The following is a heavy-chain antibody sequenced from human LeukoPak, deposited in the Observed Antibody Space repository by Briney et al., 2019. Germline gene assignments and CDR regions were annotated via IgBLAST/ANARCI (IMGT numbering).Heavy chain of an antibody. CDR3: ARDYCSGGSCYSEVWFDP. D-gene: IGHD2-15*01. Sequence: GASVKVSCKASGYTFTGYYMHWVRQAPGQGLEWMGWINPNSGGTNSAQKFQGRVTMTRDTSISTAYMELSRLRSDDTAVYYCARDYCSGGSCYSEVWFDPWGQGTLVTVSS. CDR1: GYTFTGYY. CDR2: INPNSGGT. V-gene: IGHV1-2*02. J-gene: IGHJ5*02.